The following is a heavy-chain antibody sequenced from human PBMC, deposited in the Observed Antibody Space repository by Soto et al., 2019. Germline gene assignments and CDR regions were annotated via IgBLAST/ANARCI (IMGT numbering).Heavy chain of an antibody. V-gene: IGHV4-4*02. Sequence: SETLSLTCAVSGDSINSTDWWNWVRQSPGKGLEWIGEIYHGGNIYYNPSLKSRVTISMDKSKNQFSLNLFYVTAADTAVYYCARETYGDYVGYFDPWGQGILVTVSS. CDR1: GDSINSTDW. J-gene: IGHJ5*02. CDR2: IYHGGNI. D-gene: IGHD4-17*01. CDR3: ARETYGDYVGYFDP.